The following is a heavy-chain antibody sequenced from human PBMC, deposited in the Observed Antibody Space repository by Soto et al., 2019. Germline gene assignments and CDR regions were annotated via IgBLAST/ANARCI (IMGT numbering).Heavy chain of an antibody. CDR2: ISAYNGNT. V-gene: IGHV1-18*01. Sequence: ASVKVSCKAPGYTFTSYGISWVRQAPGQGLEWMGWISAYNGNTNYAQKLQGRVTMTTDTSTSTAYMELRSLRSDDTAVYYCARSLHSSSWNGVYYYGMAVRGQGTTVT. D-gene: IGHD6-13*01. CDR3: ARSLHSSSWNGVYYYGMAV. CDR1: GYTFTSYG. J-gene: IGHJ6*02.